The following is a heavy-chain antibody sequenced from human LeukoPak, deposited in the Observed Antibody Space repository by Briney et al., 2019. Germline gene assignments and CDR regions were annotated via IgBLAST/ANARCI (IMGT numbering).Heavy chain of an antibody. CDR1: GGSISSGVYY. Sequence: PSQTLSLTCTVSGGSISSGVYYWSWIRQPPGKGLERIAYMYYSGSTYYNPSLKSRVTMSADTSKNQLSLKLSSVTAADTAVYYCARPYYYDSRIDPWGQGILVTASS. V-gene: IGHV4-30-4*01. CDR3: ARPYYYDSRIDP. D-gene: IGHD3-22*01. J-gene: IGHJ5*02. CDR2: MYYSGST.